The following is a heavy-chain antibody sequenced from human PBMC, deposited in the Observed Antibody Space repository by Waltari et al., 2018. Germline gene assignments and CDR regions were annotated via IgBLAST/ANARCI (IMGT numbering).Heavy chain of an antibody. V-gene: IGHV4-61*02. Sequence: QVQLQESGPGLVKPSQTLSLTCTVSGGSISSGSYYWSWIRQPAGKGLEWIGRIYTSGSTNYNPSLKSRVTISVDTSKNQFSLKLGSVTAADTAVYYCARGGYSSSGDAVDIWGQGTMVTVSS. CDR1: GGSISSGSYY. CDR3: ARGGYSSSGDAVDI. J-gene: IGHJ3*02. D-gene: IGHD6-6*01. CDR2: IYTSGST.